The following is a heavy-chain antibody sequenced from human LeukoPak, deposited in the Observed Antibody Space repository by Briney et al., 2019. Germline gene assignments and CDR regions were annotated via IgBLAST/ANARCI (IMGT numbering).Heavy chain of an antibody. CDR2: IYYSGST. CDR1: GGSIGSGGYY. V-gene: IGHV4-31*03. CDR3: ASVRGREYYFDY. J-gene: IGHJ4*02. D-gene: IGHD5-24*01. Sequence: SETLSLTCTVSGGSIGSGGYYWSWIRQHPGKGLEWIGYIYYSGSTYYNPSLKSRVTISVDTSKNQFSLKLSSVTAADTAVYYCASVRGREYYFDYWGQGTLVTVSS.